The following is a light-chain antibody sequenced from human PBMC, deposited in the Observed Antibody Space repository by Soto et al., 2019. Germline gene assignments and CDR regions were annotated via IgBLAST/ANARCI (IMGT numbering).Light chain of an antibody. V-gene: IGLV2-14*02. Sequence: QSALTQPASVSGSPGQSITISCTGTSRDVGSYNLVSWYQQYPGKAPKLMIYEVSYRPSGVSNRFSGSKSGNTASLTISGLQDEDEADYYFSSFTTSSTRVFGTGTKLTVL. J-gene: IGLJ1*01. CDR3: SSFTTSSTRV. CDR1: SRDVGSYNL. CDR2: EVS.